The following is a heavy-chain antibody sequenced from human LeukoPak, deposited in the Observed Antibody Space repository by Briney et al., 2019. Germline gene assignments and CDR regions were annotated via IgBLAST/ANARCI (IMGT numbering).Heavy chain of an antibody. CDR3: ARDRPPGASSRGTADAFDI. CDR1: GGTFSSYA. CDR2: IIPIFGTA. Sequence: SVKVSCKASGGTFSSYAISWVRQAPGQGLEWMGGIIPIFGTANYAQKFQGRVTITADESTSTAYMELSSLRSEGTAVYYCARDRPPGASSRGTADAFDIWGQGTMVTVSS. J-gene: IGHJ3*02. V-gene: IGHV1-69*13. D-gene: IGHD1-26*01.